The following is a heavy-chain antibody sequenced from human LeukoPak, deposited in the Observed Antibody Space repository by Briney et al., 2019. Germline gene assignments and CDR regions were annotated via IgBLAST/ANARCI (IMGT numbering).Heavy chain of an antibody. V-gene: IGHV4-34*01. J-gene: IGHJ3*02. Sequence: SETLSLTCAVYGGSFSGYYWSWIRQPPGKGLEWIGSIYYSGSTYYNPSLKSRVTISVDASKNQFSLKLSSVTAADTAVYYCSGASVAAFDIWGQGTMVTVSS. CDR2: IYYSGST. D-gene: IGHD1-14*01. CDR1: GGSFSGYY. CDR3: SGASVAAFDI.